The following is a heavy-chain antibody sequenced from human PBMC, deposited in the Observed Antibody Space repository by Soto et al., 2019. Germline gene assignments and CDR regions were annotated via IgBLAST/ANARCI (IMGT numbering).Heavy chain of an antibody. CDR3: TSTYYYDSSGYYHDGLDY. V-gene: IGHV3-73*01. J-gene: IGHJ4*02. Sequence: QPGGSLRLSCAASGFTFSDSAMHWVRQASGKGLEWVGRIRSKANSYATAYAASVKGRFTISRDDSKNTAYLQMNSLKTEDTAVYYCTSTYYYDSSGYYHDGLDYWGQGTLVTVSS. D-gene: IGHD3-22*01. CDR1: GFTFSDSA. CDR2: IRSKANSYAT.